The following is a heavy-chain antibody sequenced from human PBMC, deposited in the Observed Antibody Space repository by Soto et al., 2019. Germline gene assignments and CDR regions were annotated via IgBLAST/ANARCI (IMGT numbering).Heavy chain of an antibody. CDR3: ARVSYYDSSGYGYFDY. V-gene: IGHV1-2*02. CDR1: GYTFTGYY. CDR2: INPNSGGT. D-gene: IGHD3-22*01. J-gene: IGHJ4*02. Sequence: GASVKVSCKASGYTFTGYYMHWVRQAPGQGLEWMGWINPNSGGTNYAQKFQGRVTMTRDTLYLQMNSLRAEDTAVYYCARVSYYDSSGYGYFDYWGQGTLVTVSS.